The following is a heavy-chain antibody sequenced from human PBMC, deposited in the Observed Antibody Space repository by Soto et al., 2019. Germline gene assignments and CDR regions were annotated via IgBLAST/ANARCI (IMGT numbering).Heavy chain of an antibody. CDR2: ISGSGGST. CDR1: GFTFSSYA. Sequence: EVQLLESGGGLVQPGGSLRLSCAASGFTFSSYAMSWVRQAPGKGLEWVSAISGSGGSTYYADSVKGRFTISRDNSKNTLYLQMNSLRAEDTAVYYCAKDVYDYYYDSRGYYYGYWGQGTLVTVSS. CDR3: AKDVYDYYYDSRGYYYGY. J-gene: IGHJ4*02. V-gene: IGHV3-23*01. D-gene: IGHD3-22*01.